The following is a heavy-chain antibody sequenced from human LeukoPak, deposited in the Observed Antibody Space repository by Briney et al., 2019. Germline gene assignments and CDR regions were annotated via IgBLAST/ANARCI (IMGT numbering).Heavy chain of an antibody. Sequence: PSETLSLTCTVSGYSISTGYYWGWIRQPPGKGLEWIGSMYHSGSTYYNPSLKSRVTMSADTSKNQFSRKLNSVTAADTAVYYCASNTGTVFDYWGQGALVTVSS. CDR2: MYHSGST. CDR1: GYSISTGYY. CDR3: ASNTGTVFDY. J-gene: IGHJ4*02. V-gene: IGHV4-38-2*02. D-gene: IGHD7-27*01.